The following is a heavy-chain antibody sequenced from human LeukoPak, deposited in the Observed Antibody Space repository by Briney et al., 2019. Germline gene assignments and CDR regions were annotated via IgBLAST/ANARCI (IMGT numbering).Heavy chain of an antibody. CDR2: MNPNSGNT. CDR1: GYTFTSYD. J-gene: IGHJ6*03. CDR3: ARRASSSWFLPVYYYYMDV. D-gene: IGHD6-13*01. Sequence: GSSVKVSCKASGYTFTSYDINWVRQATGQGLEWMGWMNPNSGNTGYAQKFQGRVTITRNTSISTAYMELSSLRSEDTAVYYCARRASSSWFLPVYYYYMDVWGKGTTVTVSS. V-gene: IGHV1-8*03.